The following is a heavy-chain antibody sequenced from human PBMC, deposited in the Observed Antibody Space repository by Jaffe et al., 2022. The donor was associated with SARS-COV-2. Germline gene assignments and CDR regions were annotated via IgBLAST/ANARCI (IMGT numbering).Heavy chain of an antibody. Sequence: QVQLVESGGGVVQPGRSLRLSCAASGFTFSSYGMHWVRQAPGKGLEWVAVISYDGSNKYYADSVKGRFTISRDNSKNTLYLQMNSLRAEDTAVYYCAKGPFEYSSSSSPLYYYGMDVWGQGTTVTVSS. CDR1: GFTFSSYG. D-gene: IGHD6-6*01. V-gene: IGHV3-30*18. CDR2: ISYDGSNK. J-gene: IGHJ6*02. CDR3: AKGPFEYSSSSSPLYYYGMDV.